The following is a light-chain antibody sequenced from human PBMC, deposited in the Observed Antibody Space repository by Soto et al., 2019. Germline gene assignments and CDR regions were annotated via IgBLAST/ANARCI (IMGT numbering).Light chain of an antibody. J-gene: IGKJ1*01. CDR3: QQYHDWPPT. CDR1: QSISSN. Sequence: EIVMTQSPATLSASPGERVTLSCRASQSISSNLAWHQQKPGQAPRLLIYDASTRATGIPPTFSGSGSGTEFTLTISSLQSEDFAVYYCQQYHDWPPTFGQGTRVDIK. V-gene: IGKV3-15*01. CDR2: DAS.